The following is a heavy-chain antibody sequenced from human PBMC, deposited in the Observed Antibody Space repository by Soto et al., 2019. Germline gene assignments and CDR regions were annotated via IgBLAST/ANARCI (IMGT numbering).Heavy chain of an antibody. J-gene: IGHJ4*02. V-gene: IGHV3-53*01. Sequence: EVQLVESGGGLIQPGGSLRLSRAASGFTVSSNYMSWVRQAPGKGLEWVSVIYSGGNTYYADSVKGRFTISRDNSKNTLYLQMNSLRAEDTAVYYCARVTAVRGGNDHWGQGTLVTVSS. CDR3: ARVTAVRGGNDH. CDR2: IYSGGNT. D-gene: IGHD3-10*01. CDR1: GFTVSSNY.